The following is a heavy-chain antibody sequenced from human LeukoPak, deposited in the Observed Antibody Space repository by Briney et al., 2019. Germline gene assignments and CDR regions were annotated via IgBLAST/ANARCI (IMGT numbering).Heavy chain of an antibody. J-gene: IGHJ6*02. CDR1: GGSISSYY. CDR2: IYYSGST. D-gene: IGHD2-2*01. CDR3: AREKSYCSITSCYYYGMDV. V-gene: IGHV4-59*12. Sequence: SETLSLTCTVSGGSISSYYWSWIRQPPGKGLEWLGYIYYSGSTNYNPSLKSRVTISVDTSKNQFSLKLSSVTAADTAVYYCAREKSYCSITSCYYYGMDVWGQGTTVTVSS.